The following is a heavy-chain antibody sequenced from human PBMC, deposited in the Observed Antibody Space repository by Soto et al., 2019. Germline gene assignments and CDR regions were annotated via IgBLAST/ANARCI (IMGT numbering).Heavy chain of an antibody. Sequence: QVQLQESGPGLVKPSQTLSLSCTVSGASISSGGYYWSWIRQHPGKGLEWRGYIYHGGYTDYNPSLTSRVAISVDTYKNEFSLMRSSVTAADAAVYYCAGGWTRVVAPGWFDLWGQGTLVTVSS. D-gene: IGHD4-17*01. J-gene: IGHJ5*02. CDR1: GASISSGGYY. CDR3: AGGWTRVVAPGWFDL. V-gene: IGHV4-31*03. CDR2: IYHGGYT.